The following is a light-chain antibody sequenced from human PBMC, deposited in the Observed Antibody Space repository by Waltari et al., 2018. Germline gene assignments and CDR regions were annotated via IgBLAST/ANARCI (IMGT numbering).Light chain of an antibody. CDR1: TYNIGRNT. Sequence: QSVLTQPPSASGTPGQRVTISCSGSTYNIGRNTVNWYRQLPGTAPKLLIYTNNQRPSGVPDRFSGSKSGTSASLAISGRQSEDEADYYCAAWDDSLIWVFGGGTKLTVL. CDR3: AAWDDSLIWV. CDR2: TNN. V-gene: IGLV1-44*01. J-gene: IGLJ3*02.